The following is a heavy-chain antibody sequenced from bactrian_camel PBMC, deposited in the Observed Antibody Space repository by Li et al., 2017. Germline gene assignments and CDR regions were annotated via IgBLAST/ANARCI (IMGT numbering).Heavy chain of an antibody. J-gene: IGHJ4*01. CDR1: SAPIR. CDR2: FITDSRT. D-gene: IGHD6*01. Sequence: VQLVESGGGSVRAGGSLRLSCAYTSAPIRMAWFRQAPGKEREGVAGFITDSRTTYADSVKGRFAISKDKAKNTPYLQMNSLKPDDSAMYYCAADRGFCPRRGGSWYDFTYYGQGTQVTVS. V-gene: IGHV3S53*01.